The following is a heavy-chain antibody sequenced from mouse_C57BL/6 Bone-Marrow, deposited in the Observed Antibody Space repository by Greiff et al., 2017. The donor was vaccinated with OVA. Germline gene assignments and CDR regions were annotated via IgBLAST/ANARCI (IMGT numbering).Heavy chain of an antibody. Sequence: EVKLMESGGGLVKPGGSLKLSCAASGFTFSSYAMSWVRQTPEKRLEWVATISDGGSYTYYPDNVKGRFTISRDNAKNNLYLQMSHLKSEDTAMYFCAIVGIYYYGSSYDYWGQGTTLTVSS. CDR1: GFTFSSYA. D-gene: IGHD1-1*01. V-gene: IGHV5-4*03. CDR2: ISDGGSYT. CDR3: AIVGIYYYGSSYDY. J-gene: IGHJ2*01.